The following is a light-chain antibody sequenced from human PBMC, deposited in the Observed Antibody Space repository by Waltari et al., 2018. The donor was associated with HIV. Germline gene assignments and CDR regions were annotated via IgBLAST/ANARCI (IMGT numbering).Light chain of an antibody. Sequence: QSVLTQPPSVSAAPGQKVTISCSGSSSNIANTYVSWYQQIPGTAPKLLIFDNNKRPSEIPDRFAGSKSGTSATLGITGLQTGDEADYYCGSWDSSLSVWVFGGGTKLTVL. V-gene: IGLV1-51*01. CDR3: GSWDSSLSVWV. CDR1: SSNIANTY. J-gene: IGLJ3*02. CDR2: DNN.